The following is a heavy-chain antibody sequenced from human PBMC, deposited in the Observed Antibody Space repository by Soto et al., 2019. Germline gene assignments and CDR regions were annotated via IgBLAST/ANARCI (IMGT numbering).Heavy chain of an antibody. Sequence: QVQLVQSGAEVKKPGASVKVSCTASGYTFTSYGVSWVRQAPGQGLEWIGWISAYNGDTNYSQKLQGRVTMTTDTSTSTAYMEMRSLRSDDTAVYYCARDDGSLHVGELSSIYYWGQGTLVTVSS. CDR1: GYTFTSYG. CDR3: ARDDGSLHVGELSSIYY. D-gene: IGHD3-16*02. J-gene: IGHJ4*02. V-gene: IGHV1-18*01. CDR2: ISAYNGDT.